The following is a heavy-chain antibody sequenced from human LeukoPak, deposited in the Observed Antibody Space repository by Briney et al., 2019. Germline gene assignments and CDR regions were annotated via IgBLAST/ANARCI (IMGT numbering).Heavy chain of an antibody. CDR2: MNPNSGNT. J-gene: IGHJ4*02. D-gene: IGHD6-13*01. V-gene: IGHV1-8*03. CDR3: ARRAIAAAGRRLDY. Sequence: ASVKVSCKASGYTFTSYDIYWVRQATGQGLEWMGWMNPNSGNTGYAQKFQGRVTITRNTSISTAYMELSSLRSEDTAVYYCARRAIAAAGRRLDYWGQGTLVTVSS. CDR1: GYTFTSYD.